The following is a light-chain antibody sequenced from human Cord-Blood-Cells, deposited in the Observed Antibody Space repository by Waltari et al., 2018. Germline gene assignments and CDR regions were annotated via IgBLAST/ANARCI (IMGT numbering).Light chain of an antibody. CDR1: QSISSY. CDR2: AAC. V-gene: IGKV1-39*01. Sequence: DIQMTQSPSSLSASVGDRVTITCRASQSISSYLNWYQQKPGKAPKLLIYAACSLQGEVPSRFSGSGSGTDFTLTISSLQPDDFATYYCQQSYSTPRTSGPGTKVEIK. CDR3: QQSYSTPRT. J-gene: IGKJ1*01.